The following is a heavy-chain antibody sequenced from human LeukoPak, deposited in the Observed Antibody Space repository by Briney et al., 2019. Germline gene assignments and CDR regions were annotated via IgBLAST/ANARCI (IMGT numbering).Heavy chain of an antibody. Sequence: SETLSLTCTVSGGSISSSSYYWGWIRQPPGKGLEWIGSIYYSGSTYYNPSLKSRVTISVDTSKNQFSLKLSSVTAADTAVYYCARHDRGGGGYYDYYFDYWGQGTLVTVSS. CDR1: GGSISSSSYY. CDR3: ARHDRGGGGYYDYYFDY. V-gene: IGHV4-39*01. D-gene: IGHD3-22*01. J-gene: IGHJ4*02. CDR2: IYYSGST.